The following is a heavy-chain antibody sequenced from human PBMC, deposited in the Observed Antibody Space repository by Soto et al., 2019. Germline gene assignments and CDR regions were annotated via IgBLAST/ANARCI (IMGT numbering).Heavy chain of an antibody. J-gene: IGHJ5*02. D-gene: IGHD1-26*01. Sequence: EVQLVESGGRLVQPGGSLRLSCAASGFTFNTYWMTWVGQAPGKGPEWVASIKQDGSETFYMDSVRGRFTISRDNAKNSLYLQMNRLRAEDMAVYYCAREVRATFDPWGQGTLVTVSS. V-gene: IGHV3-7*01. CDR3: AREVRATFDP. CDR1: GFTFNTYW. CDR2: IKQDGSET.